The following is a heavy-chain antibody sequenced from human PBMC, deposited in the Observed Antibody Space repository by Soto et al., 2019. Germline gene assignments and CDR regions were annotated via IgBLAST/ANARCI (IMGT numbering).Heavy chain of an antibody. CDR1: GFTFSSYE. J-gene: IGHJ6*02. Sequence: PGGSLRLACAASGFTFSSYEMNWVRQAPGKRLEWVSYISSSGSTIYYADSVKGRFTISRDNAKNSPYLQMNSLRAEDTAVYYCARDPRAQTYRYSDYPWYGMDVWGQGTTVTVSS. CDR3: ARDPRAQTYRYSDYPWYGMDV. V-gene: IGHV3-48*03. D-gene: IGHD2-15*01. CDR2: ISSSGSTI.